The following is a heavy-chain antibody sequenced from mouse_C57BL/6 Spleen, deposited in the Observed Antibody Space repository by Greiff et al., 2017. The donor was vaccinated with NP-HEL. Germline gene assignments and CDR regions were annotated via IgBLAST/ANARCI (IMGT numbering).Heavy chain of an antibody. Sequence: SGTVLARPGASVKMSCKTSGYTFTSYWMHWVKQRPGQGLEWIGAIYPGNSDTSYNQKFKGKAKLTAVTSASTAYMELSSLTNEDAAVYYCAFMTTVVATDYWGQGTTLTVSS. J-gene: IGHJ2*01. V-gene: IGHV1-5*01. CDR3: AFMTTVVATDY. D-gene: IGHD1-1*01. CDR1: GYTFTSYW. CDR2: IYPGNSDT.